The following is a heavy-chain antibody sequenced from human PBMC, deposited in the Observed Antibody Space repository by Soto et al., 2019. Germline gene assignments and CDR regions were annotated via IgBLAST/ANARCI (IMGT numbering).Heavy chain of an antibody. V-gene: IGHV3-7*03. CDR1: GFTFSDYW. Sequence: EVQLVESGGGLVQPGGSLRLSCAASGFTFSDYWVNWVRQAPGKGLEWVANIKEDGSEKYYVDSVKGRFTLSRDNAKHSLYLHMNSLRVEDTAVYYCARGGYCSGATCWNHFDCWGQGTLVTVSS. CDR3: ARGGYCSGATCWNHFDC. J-gene: IGHJ4*02. D-gene: IGHD2-15*01. CDR2: IKEDGSEK.